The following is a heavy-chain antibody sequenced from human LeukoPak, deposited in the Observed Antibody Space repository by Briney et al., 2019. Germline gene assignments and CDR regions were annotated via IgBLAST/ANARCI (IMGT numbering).Heavy chain of an antibody. Sequence: GGSLRLSCAATGFTFSSDSMNWVRQAPGKGLEWVSSISSSSSYICYADSVKGRFTISRDNAKNSLSLQMNSLRAEDTAVYYCARDKYSSGWYYFDYWGQGTLVTVSS. CDR1: GFTFSSDS. D-gene: IGHD6-19*01. J-gene: IGHJ4*02. CDR2: ISSSSSYI. CDR3: ARDKYSSGWYYFDY. V-gene: IGHV3-21*01.